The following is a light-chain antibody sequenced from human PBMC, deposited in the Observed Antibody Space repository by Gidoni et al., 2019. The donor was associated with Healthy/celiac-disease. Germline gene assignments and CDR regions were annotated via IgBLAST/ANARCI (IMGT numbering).Light chain of an antibody. CDR3: QQSYSTPRGT. V-gene: IGKV1-39*01. J-gene: IGKJ2*02. CDR1: QSISSY. CDR2: AAS. Sequence: IQMTQSPSSLSASVGDSVTITCRASQSISSYLNWYQQKPGKAPKLLIYAASSLQSGVPSRFSGSGSRTDFTLTISSLQPEDFATYYCQQSYSTPRGTFGQGTKLEIK.